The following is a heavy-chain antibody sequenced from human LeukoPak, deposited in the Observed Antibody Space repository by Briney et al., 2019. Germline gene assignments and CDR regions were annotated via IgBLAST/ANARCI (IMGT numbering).Heavy chain of an antibody. CDR2: ISGSGGST. Sequence: GGSLRLSCAASGFTFSSYGMSWVRQAPGKGLEWVSAISGSGGSTYYADSVKGRFTISRDNSKNTLYLQMNSLRAEDTAVYYCAKVAGYCTGGSCYGALDYWGQGTLVTVSS. CDR3: AKVAGYCTGGSCYGALDY. J-gene: IGHJ4*02. D-gene: IGHD2-15*01. V-gene: IGHV3-23*01. CDR1: GFTFSSYG.